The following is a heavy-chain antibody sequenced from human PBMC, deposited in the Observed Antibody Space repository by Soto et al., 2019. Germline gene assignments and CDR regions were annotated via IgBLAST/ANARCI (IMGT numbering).Heavy chain of an antibody. CDR1: GGTFSSYT. CDR3: AAPCARSQGYYGSNGMDV. Sequence: GASVKVSCKASGGTFSSYTISWVRQAPGQGLEWMGRIIPILGIANYAQKFQGRVTITADKSTSTAYMELSSLRSEDTAVYYCAAPCARSQGYYGSNGMDVWGQGTTVTVSS. CDR2: IIPILGIA. D-gene: IGHD3-10*01. V-gene: IGHV1-69*02. J-gene: IGHJ6*02.